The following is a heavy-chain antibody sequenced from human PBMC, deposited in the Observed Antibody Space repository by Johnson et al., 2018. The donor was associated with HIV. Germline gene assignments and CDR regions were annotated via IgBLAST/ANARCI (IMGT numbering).Heavy chain of an antibody. V-gene: IGHV3-48*04. CDR2: ISGSGSTI. D-gene: IGHD2-2*01. CDR1: GFTFSSYA. Sequence: VQLVESGGGLVQPGGSLRLSCAASGFTFSSYAMSWVRQAPGKGLEWVSTISGSGSTIYYADSVKGRFTISRDNAKNSLYLQMNSLRAEDTAVYYCARNGLVPAAKGVAFDIWGQGTMVTGSS. J-gene: IGHJ3*02. CDR3: ARNGLVPAAKGVAFDI.